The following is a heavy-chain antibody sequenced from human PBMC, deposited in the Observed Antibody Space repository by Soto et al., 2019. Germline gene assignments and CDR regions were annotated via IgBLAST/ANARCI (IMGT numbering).Heavy chain of an antibody. CDR1: GGSISSGGYY. CDR3: ARSQKVVPSEWGVDY. CDR2: IYYSGST. D-gene: IGHD2-2*01. Sequence: KPSETLSLTCTVSGGSISSGGYYWSWIRQHPGKGLEWIGYIYYSGSTYYNPSLKSRVTISVDTSKNQFSLKLSSVTAADTAVYYCARSQKVVPSEWGVDYWGQGTLVTVSS. J-gene: IGHJ4*02. V-gene: IGHV4-31*03.